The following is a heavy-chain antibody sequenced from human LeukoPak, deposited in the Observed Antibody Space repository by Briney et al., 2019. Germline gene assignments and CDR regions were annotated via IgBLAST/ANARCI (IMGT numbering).Heavy chain of an antibody. V-gene: IGHV4-59*01. Sequence: SETLSLTCTVSGGSISSNYWSWIRQPPGKGLEWIGFIFYTGSTNYNPSLKSRVTISVDTSKNQFSLKLSSVTDADTAVYYCARDSYYDRSGYYHRSGFDSWGQGTLVTVSS. CDR3: ARDSYYDRSGYYHRSGFDS. D-gene: IGHD3-22*01. CDR1: GGSISSNY. CDR2: IFYTGST. J-gene: IGHJ4*02.